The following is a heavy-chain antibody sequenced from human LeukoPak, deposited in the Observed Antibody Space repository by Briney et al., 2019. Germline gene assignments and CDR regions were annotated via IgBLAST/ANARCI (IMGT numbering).Heavy chain of an antibody. CDR1: GGSISSNYW. J-gene: IGHJ6*03. CDR2: IYHSGST. V-gene: IGHV4-4*02. D-gene: IGHD5-18*01. Sequence: PSGTLSLTCAVSGGSISSNYWWSWVRQPPGKGLEWIGEIYHSGSTIYKPSLKSRVTISVDTSKNQFSLKLSSVTAADTAVYYCARTTEGGYTYDYFYYYYMDVWGKGTTVTISS. CDR3: ARTTEGGYTYDYFYYYYMDV.